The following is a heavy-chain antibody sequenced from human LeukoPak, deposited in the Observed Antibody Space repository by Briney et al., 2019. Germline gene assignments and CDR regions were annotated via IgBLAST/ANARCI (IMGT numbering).Heavy chain of an antibody. CDR3: TTGHYYDSSGYYYGGY. CDR2: IKSKTDGGTT. J-gene: IGHJ4*02. V-gene: IGHV3-15*01. D-gene: IGHD3-22*01. Sequence: GGSLRLSCAASGFTFSNAWMSWVRQAPGKGREWVGRIKSKTDGGTTDYAAPVKGRFTISRDDSKNTLYLQMNSLKTEDTAVYYCTTGHYYDSSGYYYGGYWGQGTLVTVSS. CDR1: GFTFSNAW.